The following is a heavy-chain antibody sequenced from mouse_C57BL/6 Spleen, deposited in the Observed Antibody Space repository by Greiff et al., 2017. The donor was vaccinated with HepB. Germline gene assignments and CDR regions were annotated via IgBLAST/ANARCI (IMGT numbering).Heavy chain of an antibody. CDR2: IHPNSGST. CDR1: GYTFTSYW. CDR3: ARDGYSRYFDV. V-gene: IGHV1-64*01. J-gene: IGHJ1*03. D-gene: IGHD2-3*01. Sequence: VQLQQPGAELVKPGASVKLSCKASGYTFTSYWMHWVKQRPGQGLEWIGMIHPNSGSTNYNEKFKSKATLTVDKSSSTAYMQLSSLTSEDSAVYYCARDGYSRYFDVWGTGTTVTVSS.